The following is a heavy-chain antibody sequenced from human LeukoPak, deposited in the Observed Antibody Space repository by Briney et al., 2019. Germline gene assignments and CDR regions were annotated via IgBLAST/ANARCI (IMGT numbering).Heavy chain of an antibody. J-gene: IGHJ4*02. CDR1: GFIFNNYA. V-gene: IGHV3-23*01. CDR3: AKDPYYYDSSGYESDY. CDR2: ISGSGGST. Sequence: GGSLRLSCAASGFIFNNYAMSWVRQAPGKGLEWVSAISGSGGSTYYADSVKGRFTISRDNSKNTLYLQMNSLRAEDTAVYYCAKDPYYYDSSGYESDYWGQGTLVTVSS. D-gene: IGHD3-22*01.